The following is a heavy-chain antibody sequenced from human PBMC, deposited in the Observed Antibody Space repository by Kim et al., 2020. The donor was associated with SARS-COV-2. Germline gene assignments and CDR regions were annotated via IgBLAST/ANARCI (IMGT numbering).Heavy chain of an antibody. CDR1: GFTFSSYG. Sequence: GGSLRLSCAVSGFTFSSYGMHWVRQAPGKGLEWVAFIWYDGSNKYYADSVKGRFTISRDNSKNTLYLQLNSLRAEDTAVYYCAKEVRSSWGYYYGMDVWG. CDR3: AKEVRSSWGYYYGMDV. D-gene: IGHD6-13*01. V-gene: IGHV3-30*02. CDR2: IWYDGSNK. J-gene: IGHJ6*01.